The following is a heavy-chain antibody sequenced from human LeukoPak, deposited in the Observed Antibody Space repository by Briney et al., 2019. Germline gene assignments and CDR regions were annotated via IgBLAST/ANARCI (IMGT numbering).Heavy chain of an antibody. V-gene: IGHV1-2*02. Sequence: GASVKVSCKASGYTFNGYYMHWVRQAPGQGLEWMGWINPSSGDTNYAQRFQGKITMTRDTSTTTTYMELSSLTSDDTALYYCSRLAGCGGDCYSEGDYWGQGTLVIVSS. CDR1: GYTFNGYY. D-gene: IGHD2-21*02. J-gene: IGHJ4*02. CDR3: SRLAGCGGDCYSEGDY. CDR2: INPSSGDT.